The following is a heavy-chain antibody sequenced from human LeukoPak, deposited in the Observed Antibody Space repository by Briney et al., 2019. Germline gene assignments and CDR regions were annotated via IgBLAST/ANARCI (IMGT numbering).Heavy chain of an antibody. CDR3: ASTHGDSGYFDY. Sequence: ASVKVSCKASGYTFTSYYMHWVRQAPGQGLEWMGIINPSGGSTSYAQKFQGRVTTTRDTSTSTVYMELSSLRSEDTAVYYCASTHGDSGYFDYWGQGTLVTVSS. CDR1: GYTFTSYY. V-gene: IGHV1-46*01. CDR2: INPSGGST. D-gene: IGHD5-12*01. J-gene: IGHJ4*02.